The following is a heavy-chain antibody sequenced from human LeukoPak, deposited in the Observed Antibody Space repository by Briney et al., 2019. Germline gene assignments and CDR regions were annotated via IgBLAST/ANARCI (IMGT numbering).Heavy chain of an antibody. J-gene: IGHJ4*02. CDR2: ISGSGGST. CDR1: GFTFSSYA. Sequence: GGSLRLSCAASGFTFSSYAMSWVRQAPGKGLEWVSAISGSGGSTYYADSVKGRFTISRDNSKNTLYLQMNSLRAKDTAVYYCAKAGPLRFLEWLLASFDYWGQGTLVTVSS. D-gene: IGHD3-3*01. V-gene: IGHV3-23*01. CDR3: AKAGPLRFLEWLLASFDY.